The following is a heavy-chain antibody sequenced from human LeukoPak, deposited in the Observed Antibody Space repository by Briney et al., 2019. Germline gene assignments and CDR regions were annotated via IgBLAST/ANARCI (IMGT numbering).Heavy chain of an antibody. Sequence: GGSLRLSCAASGFTVITNDMTWVRQAPGKGLEWVSVLYSDGNTKYADSVQGRSTISRDNSKNTLYLEMNSLSPDDTAVYYCARGVEPLAASTLAYWGQGTLVTVST. CDR1: GFTVITND. CDR2: LYSDGNT. V-gene: IGHV3-53*01. J-gene: IGHJ4*02. CDR3: ARGVEPLAASTLAY. D-gene: IGHD1-14*01.